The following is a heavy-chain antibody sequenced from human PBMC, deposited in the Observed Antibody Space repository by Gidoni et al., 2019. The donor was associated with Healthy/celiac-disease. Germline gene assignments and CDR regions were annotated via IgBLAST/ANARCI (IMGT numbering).Heavy chain of an antibody. J-gene: IGHJ6*02. CDR2: TLPIFGTA. CDR3: ASSNYDFWSRPYYGMDV. CDR1: GGTFSSYA. V-gene: IGHV1-69*01. D-gene: IGHD3-3*01. Sequence: QVQLVQSVAEVKKPGSSVMVSCKAAGGTFSSYAISWVRQAPGPGLEWMGGTLPIFGTANYAQKCQGRVTITADESTSTAYMELSMLRSEDTAVYYCASSNYDFWSRPYYGMDVWGQGTTVTVSS.